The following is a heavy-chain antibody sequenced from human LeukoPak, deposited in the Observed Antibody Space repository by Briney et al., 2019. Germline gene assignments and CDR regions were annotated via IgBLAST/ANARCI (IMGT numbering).Heavy chain of an antibody. CDR1: GFSFSSYA. D-gene: IGHD3-9*01. J-gene: IGHJ4*02. CDR3: TKERRRDDILTGSFSD. Sequence: GGSLRLSCAASGFSFSSYAMNWVRQAPGKGLEWVSAISGSGGSTYYTDSVKGRFTISRDNSKNTLYLQMNSLRAEDTAVYYCTKERRRDDILTGSFSDWGQGILVTVSS. V-gene: IGHV3-23*01. CDR2: ISGSGGST.